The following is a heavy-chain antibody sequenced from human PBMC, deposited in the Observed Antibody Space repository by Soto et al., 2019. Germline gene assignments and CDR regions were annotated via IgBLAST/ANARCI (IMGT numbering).Heavy chain of an antibody. V-gene: IGHV1-46*01. CDR3: ARDPKAERYSYAPGDI. CDR2: INPSGGST. CDR1: GYTFTSYY. Sequence: ASVKVSCKASGYTFTSYYMHWVRQAPRQGLEWMGIINPSGGSTSYAQKFQGRVTMTRDTSTSTVYMELSSLRSEDTAVYYCARDPKAERYSYAPGDIWGKGTMVANSS. J-gene: IGHJ6*01. D-gene: IGHD5-18*01.